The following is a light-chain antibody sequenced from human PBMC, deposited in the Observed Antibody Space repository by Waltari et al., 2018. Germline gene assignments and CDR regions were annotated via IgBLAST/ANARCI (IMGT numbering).Light chain of an antibody. CDR2: ATS. J-gene: IGKJ4*01. CDR1: EDLNKY. Sequence: DIQMTQSPSSLSASVGDRVTITCRASEDLNKYLNWYQQKPGKAPRLLISATSTLRSGVPSRFSGSSSGTDFSLTISSLQAEDFAIYYCQQSYGAPLTFGGGTKVEI. CDR3: QQSYGAPLT. V-gene: IGKV1-39*01.